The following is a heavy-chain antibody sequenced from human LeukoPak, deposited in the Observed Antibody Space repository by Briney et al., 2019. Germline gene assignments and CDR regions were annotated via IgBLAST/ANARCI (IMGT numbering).Heavy chain of an antibody. J-gene: IGHJ3*02. D-gene: IGHD6-6*01. CDR1: GFTFSSYG. CDR2: IRYDGSNK. CDR3: AKEDQRIAARPGGAFDI. Sequence: GGSLRLSCAASGFTFSSYGMHWVRQAPGKGLEWVAFIRYDGSNKYYADSVKGRFTISRDNSKNTLYLQMNSLRAEDTAVYYCAKEDQRIAARPGGAFDIWGQGTMVTVSS. V-gene: IGHV3-30*02.